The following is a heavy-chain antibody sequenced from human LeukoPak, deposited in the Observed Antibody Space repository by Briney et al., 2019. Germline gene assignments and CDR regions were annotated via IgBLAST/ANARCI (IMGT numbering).Heavy chain of an antibody. D-gene: IGHD3-22*01. J-gene: IGHJ6*03. V-gene: IGHV4-31*03. CDR2: IYYSGTT. CDR1: AGSIRSGSYY. Sequence: SQTLSLTCTVSAGSIRSGSYYWTWIRQHPGKGLEWIGYIYYSGTTYSNPSLKSRLTMSIDTSLNQFSLNLNSVTAAGTAVYYCARVKYDNTGYLDHYYMDVWGNGTTVTVSS. CDR3: ARVKYDNTGYLDHYYMDV.